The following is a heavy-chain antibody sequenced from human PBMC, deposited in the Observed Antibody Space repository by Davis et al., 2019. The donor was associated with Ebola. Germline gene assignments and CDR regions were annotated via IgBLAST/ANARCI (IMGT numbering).Heavy chain of an antibody. CDR1: GFTFSSYW. Sequence: GESLKISCAASGFTFSSYWMHWVRQGPGKGLVWVSRINSDGSSTSCADSVKGRFTISRDNAKNTLYLQMNSLRAEDTAVYYCARGNYYGMDVWGQGTTVTVSS. CDR2: INSDGSST. J-gene: IGHJ6*02. CDR3: ARGNYYGMDV. V-gene: IGHV3-74*01.